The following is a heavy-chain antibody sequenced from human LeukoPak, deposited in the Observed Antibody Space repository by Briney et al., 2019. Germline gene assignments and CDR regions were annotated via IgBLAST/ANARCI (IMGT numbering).Heavy chain of an antibody. CDR3: AKAYDSSGYAHYYYYGMDV. Sequence: GGSLRLSCAASGFTFDDYAMHWVCQAPGKGLEWVSLISGDGGSTYYADSVKGRFTISRDNSKNSLYLQMNSLRTEDTALYYCAKAYDSSGYAHYYYYGMDVWGQGTTVTVSS. CDR1: GFTFDDYA. CDR2: ISGDGGST. D-gene: IGHD3-22*01. V-gene: IGHV3-43*02. J-gene: IGHJ6*02.